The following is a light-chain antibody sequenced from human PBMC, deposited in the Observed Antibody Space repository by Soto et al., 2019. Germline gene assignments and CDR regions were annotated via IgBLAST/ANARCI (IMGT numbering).Light chain of an antibody. J-gene: IGKJ1*01. Sequence: DIQMTQSPSTLSASIGDRVTITCRASQSINTWLAWYQQKPGKAPKLLIYDASSLENGVPSRFIGSGSGTEFTLTISSLQPDDFATYYCQQYNNYSGTFGQGTKVEIK. CDR3: QQYNNYSGT. V-gene: IGKV1-5*01. CDR2: DAS. CDR1: QSINTW.